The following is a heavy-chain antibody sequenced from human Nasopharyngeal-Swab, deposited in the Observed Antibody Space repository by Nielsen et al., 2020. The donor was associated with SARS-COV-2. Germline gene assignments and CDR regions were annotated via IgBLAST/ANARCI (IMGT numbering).Heavy chain of an antibody. CDR3: ARAEGHYDSSGYYRPALFDY. V-gene: IGHV4-59*01. CDR2: IYYSGST. Sequence: WIRQPPGKGLEWIGYIYYSGSTNCNPSLKSRVTISVDTSKNQFSLKLSSVTAADTAVYYCARAEGHYDSSGYYRPALFDYWGQGTLVTVSS. D-gene: IGHD3-22*01. J-gene: IGHJ4*02.